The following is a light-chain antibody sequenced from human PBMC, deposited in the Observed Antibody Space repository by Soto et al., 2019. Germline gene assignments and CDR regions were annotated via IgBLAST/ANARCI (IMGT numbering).Light chain of an antibody. CDR1: QTVSSY. J-gene: IGKJ3*01. V-gene: IGKV1-9*01. Sequence: DIQLTQSPSFLSASVGDRVTITCRASQTVSSYLVGYQQKPGKAPKVLITDASTLQSGVPSRFSGSGFGTEFTLTIRGLQPEDVATYYCQQLNNFVTFGPGTKVNI. CDR2: DAS. CDR3: QQLNNFVT.